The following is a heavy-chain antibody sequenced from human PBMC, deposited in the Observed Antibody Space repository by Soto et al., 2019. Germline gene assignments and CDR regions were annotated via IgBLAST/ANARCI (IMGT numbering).Heavy chain of an antibody. CDR1: GFTFSSFA. D-gene: IGHD4-17*01. CDR2: LTGSGDST. CDR3: AKGTAVTTGDMAY. V-gene: IGHV3-23*01. J-gene: IGHJ4*02. Sequence: EVQLLESGGGLVQPGGSLRHSCAASGFTFSSFAMTWVRQAPGKGLEWVSSLTGSGDSTYYADSVKGRFTISRDNSKNTLYLQMNSLRADDTALYYCAKGTAVTTGDMAYWVQGTLVTVSS.